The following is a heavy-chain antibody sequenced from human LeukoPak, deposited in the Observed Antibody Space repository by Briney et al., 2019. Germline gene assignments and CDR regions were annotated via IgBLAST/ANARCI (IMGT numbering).Heavy chain of an antibody. V-gene: IGHV3-11*04. CDR3: ARDQTGITVAATGWFDP. CDR1: GFTFSDYY. CDR2: ISNSGTTR. Sequence: PGGSLRLSCAASGFTFSDYYMSWVRQAPGRGREWVSYISNSGTTRYYADSVKGRFTISRDNAKNSLYLQMNNLRAEDTAVYYCARDQTGITVAATGWFDPWGQGTLVTVCS. J-gene: IGHJ5*02. D-gene: IGHD6-19*01.